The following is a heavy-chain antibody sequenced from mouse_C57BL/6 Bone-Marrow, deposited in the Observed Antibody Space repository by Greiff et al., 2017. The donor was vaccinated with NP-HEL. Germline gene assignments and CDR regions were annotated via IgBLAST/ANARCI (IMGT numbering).Heavy chain of an antibody. Sequence: VQLKESGPGLVKPSQSLSLTCSVTGYSITSGYYWNWIRQFPGNKLEWMGYISYDGSNNYNPSLKNRISITRDTSKNQFFLKLNSVTTEDTATYYCARDPYDYNAMDYWGQGTSVTVSS. CDR1: GYSITSGYY. CDR3: ARDPYDYNAMDY. J-gene: IGHJ4*01. V-gene: IGHV3-6*01. CDR2: ISYDGSN.